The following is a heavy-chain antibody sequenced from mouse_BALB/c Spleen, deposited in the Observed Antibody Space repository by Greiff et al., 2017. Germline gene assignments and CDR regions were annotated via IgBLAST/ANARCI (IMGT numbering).Heavy chain of an antibody. Sequence: EVKVVESGAELVKPGASVKLSCTASGFNIKDTYMHWVKQRPEQGLEWIGRIDPANGNTKYDPKFQGKATITADTSSNTAYLQLSSLTSEDTAVYYCARGMDDYAWFAYWGQGTLVTVSA. D-gene: IGHD2-4*01. CDR3: ARGMDDYAWFAY. V-gene: IGHV14-3*02. CDR1: GFNIKDTY. CDR2: IDPANGNT. J-gene: IGHJ3*01.